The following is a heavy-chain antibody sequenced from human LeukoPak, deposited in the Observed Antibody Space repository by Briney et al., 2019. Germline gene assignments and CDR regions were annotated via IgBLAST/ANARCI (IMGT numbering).Heavy chain of an antibody. CDR2: IYYSGST. D-gene: IGHD6-13*01. CDR1: GGSISSYY. Sequence: SETLSLTCTVSGGSISSYYWSWIRQPPGKGLEWIGYIYYSGSTNYNPSFKSRVTISVDTSKNQFSLKLSSVTAADTAVYYCARHEGYSSSQPFGYWGQGTLVTVSS. CDR3: ARHEGYSSSQPFGY. V-gene: IGHV4-59*08. J-gene: IGHJ4*02.